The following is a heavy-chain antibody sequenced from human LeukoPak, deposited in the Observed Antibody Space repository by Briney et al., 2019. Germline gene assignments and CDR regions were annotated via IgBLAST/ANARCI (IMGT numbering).Heavy chain of an antibody. D-gene: IGHD7-27*01. CDR1: GYTFTSYD. J-gene: IGHJ4*02. V-gene: IGHV1-8*01. CDR3: ARGPPNWGYDY. CDR2: MSPNSGNT. Sequence: ASVKVSCKASGYTFTSYDTNWVRQATGQGPEWMGWMSPNSGNTGCAQKFQGRVTMTRSTSMSTAYMELSSLRSEDTAVYYCARGPPNWGYDYWGQGTLVTVSS.